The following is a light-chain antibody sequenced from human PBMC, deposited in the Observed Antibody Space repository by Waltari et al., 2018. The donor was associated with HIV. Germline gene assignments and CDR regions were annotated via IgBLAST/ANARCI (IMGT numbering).Light chain of an antibody. V-gene: IGLV2-23*02. CDR1: WSDIGSYDL. Sequence: QSALTQPASVSGSPGQSITLSCSGTWSDIGSYDLVSWYQHFPGKAPKRILYDVNEPPSGVSSPYSGSKSGNTASLVISGVQSEDEADYYCCSYAGSGTFVVFGGGT. CDR2: DVN. J-gene: IGLJ3*02. CDR3: CSYAGSGTFVV.